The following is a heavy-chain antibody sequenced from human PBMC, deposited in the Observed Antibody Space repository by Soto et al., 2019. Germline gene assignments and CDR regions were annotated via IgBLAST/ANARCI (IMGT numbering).Heavy chain of an antibody. D-gene: IGHD3-10*01. J-gene: IGHJ3*02. CDR2: ISSSSSYI. V-gene: IGHV3-21*01. CDR1: GFTFSSYS. CDR3: SRDSGFFGGVRDAFDI. Sequence: GGSLRLSCAASGFTFSSYSMNWVRQAPGKGLEWVSSISSSSSYIYYADSVKGRFTISRDNAKNSLYLQMNSLRAEDTAVYSCSRDSGFFGGVRDAFDIWGQGTMVTVSS.